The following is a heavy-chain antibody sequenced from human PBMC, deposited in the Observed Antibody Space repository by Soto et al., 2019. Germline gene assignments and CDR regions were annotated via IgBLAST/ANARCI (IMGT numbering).Heavy chain of an antibody. V-gene: IGHV1-18*01. CDR3: ARESGSSWYTTTYYYYYMDV. D-gene: IGHD6-13*01. CDR1: GYTFTSYG. J-gene: IGHJ6*03. CDR2: ISAYNGNT. Sequence: ASVKVSCKASGYTFTSYGISWVRQAPGQRLEWMGWISAYNGNTNYAQKLQGRVTMTTDTSTSTAYMELRSLRSDDTAVYYCARESGSSWYTTTYYYYYMDVWGKGTTVTVSS.